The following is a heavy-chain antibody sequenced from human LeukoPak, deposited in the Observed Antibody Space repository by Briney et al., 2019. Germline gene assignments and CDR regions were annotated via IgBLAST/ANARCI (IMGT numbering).Heavy chain of an antibody. CDR3: ARAPLGERYYFDY. D-gene: IGHD1-1*01. Sequence: GGSLRLSCAASGFTFSDYYMSWIRQAPGKGLEWVSYLSSSGSTIYYADSVKGRFTISRDNAKNSLYLQMNSLRAEDTAVYYCARAPLGERYYFDYWGQGTLVTVSS. V-gene: IGHV3-11*01. CDR2: LSSSGSTI. CDR1: GFTFSDYY. J-gene: IGHJ4*02.